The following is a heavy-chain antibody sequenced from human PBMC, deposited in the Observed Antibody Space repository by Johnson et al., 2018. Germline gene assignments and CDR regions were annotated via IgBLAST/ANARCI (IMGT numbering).Heavy chain of an antibody. CDR1: GFTFGYYA. CDR3: TKTCGGDCYYFQH. V-gene: IGHV3-49*03. J-gene: IGHJ1*01. D-gene: IGHD2-21*02. CDR2: IRSNAYGGTT. Sequence: LRLSCTASGFTFGYYAMSWFRQAPGKGLEWVGFIRSNAYGGTTEYAASVKGRFTISRDDSKSIAYLQMNSLKTEDTAVYYCTKTCGGDCYYFQHWGQGTLVTVSS.